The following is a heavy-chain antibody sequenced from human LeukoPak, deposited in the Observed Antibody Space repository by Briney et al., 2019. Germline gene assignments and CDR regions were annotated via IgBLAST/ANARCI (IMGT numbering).Heavy chain of an antibody. CDR1: GFTFSSYA. D-gene: IGHD3-22*01. J-gene: IGHJ4*02. CDR3: AREIGYYDSSGYYSGVLKY. CDR2: ISGSGGST. Sequence: GGSLRLSCAASGFTFSSYAMSWVRQAPGKGLEWVSAISGSGGSTYYADSVKGRFTISRDNAKNSLYLQMNSLRAEDTAVYYCAREIGYYDSSGYYSGVLKYWGQGTLVTVSS. V-gene: IGHV3-23*01.